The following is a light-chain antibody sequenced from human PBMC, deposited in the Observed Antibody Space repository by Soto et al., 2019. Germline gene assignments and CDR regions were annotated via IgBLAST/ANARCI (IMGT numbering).Light chain of an antibody. J-gene: IGKJ4*01. V-gene: IGKV3-11*01. CDR3: QQRSNWTFT. CDR2: DAS. Sequence: EIVLTQSPATLSLSPGERATLSCRASQSVSSYLAWYQQKPGQAPSLLIYDASNRATGIPARFSGSGSGTDFTLTISSLEPEDFAGYYWQQRSNWTFTFGGGTKVEIK. CDR1: QSVSSY.